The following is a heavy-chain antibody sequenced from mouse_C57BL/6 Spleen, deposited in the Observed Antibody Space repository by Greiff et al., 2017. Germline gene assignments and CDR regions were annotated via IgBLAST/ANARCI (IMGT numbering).Heavy chain of an antibody. CDR1: GYSITSGYY. CDR2: ISYDGSN. J-gene: IGHJ4*01. D-gene: IGHD2-1*01. Sequence: EVKLMESGPGLVKPSQSLSLTCSVTGYSITSGYYWNWLRQFPGNKLEWMGYISYDGSNNYNPSLKNRISITRDTSKNQFFLKLNSVTTEDTATYYCAREGNYDAMDYWGQGTSVTVSS. V-gene: IGHV3-6*01. CDR3: AREGNYDAMDY.